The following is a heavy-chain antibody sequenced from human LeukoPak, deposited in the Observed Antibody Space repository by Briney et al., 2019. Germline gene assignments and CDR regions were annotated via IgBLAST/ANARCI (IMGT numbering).Heavy chain of an antibody. D-gene: IGHD1-14*01. CDR3: ARGHPGKFDC. CDR1: GFTFSSYH. V-gene: IGHV3-33*01. CDR2: IWYDGTNK. J-gene: IGHJ4*02. Sequence: GGSLRLSCAASGFTFSSYHMHWVRQAPGKGLEWVAVIWYDGTNKYYADSVKGRFTISRDTSKNTLFLQMDSLRAEDTAVYYCARGHPGKFDCWGQGTLVTVSS.